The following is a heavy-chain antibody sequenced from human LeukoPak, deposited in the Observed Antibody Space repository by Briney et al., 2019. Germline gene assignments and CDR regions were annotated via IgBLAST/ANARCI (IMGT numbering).Heavy chain of an antibody. J-gene: IGHJ4*02. CDR3: ARAYCSGGSCPFDY. D-gene: IGHD2-15*01. CDR2: INPSGGST. V-gene: IGHV1-46*01. Sequence: GASVKVSCKASGYTFTSYYMHWVRQAPGQGLEWMGIINPSGGSTSYAQKFQGRVTMTRDMSTSTVYMELRSLRSDDTAVYYCARAYCSGGSCPFDYWGQGTLVTVSS. CDR1: GYTFTSYY.